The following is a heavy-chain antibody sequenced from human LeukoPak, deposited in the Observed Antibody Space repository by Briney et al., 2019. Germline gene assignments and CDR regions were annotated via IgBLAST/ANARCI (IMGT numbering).Heavy chain of an antibody. CDR3: AKDFATGYSSGWYVY. D-gene: IGHD6-19*01. Sequence: PGGSLRLSCAASRFTISSYAMSWVRQAPGKGLEWVSAISGSGGSTYYADSVKGRFTISRDNSKNTLYLQMNSLRAEDTAVYYCAKDFATGYSSGWYVYWGQGTLVTVSS. CDR2: ISGSGGST. J-gene: IGHJ4*02. V-gene: IGHV3-23*01. CDR1: RFTISSYA.